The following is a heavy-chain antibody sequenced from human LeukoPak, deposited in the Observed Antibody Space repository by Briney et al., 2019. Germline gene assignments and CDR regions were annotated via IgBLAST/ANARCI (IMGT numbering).Heavy chain of an antibody. J-gene: IGHJ3*02. CDR2: IYYSGST. CDR3: ARVFNNYSKGVDI. CDR1: GGSISSGDYY. D-gene: IGHD2-2*01. Sequence: PSQTLSLTCTVSGGSISSGDYYWSWIRQPPGKGLEWIGYIYYSGSTYYNPSLKSRVTISVDTSKNQFSLKLSSVIAADTAVYYCARVFNNYSKGVDIWGQGTMVTVSS. V-gene: IGHV4-30-4*01.